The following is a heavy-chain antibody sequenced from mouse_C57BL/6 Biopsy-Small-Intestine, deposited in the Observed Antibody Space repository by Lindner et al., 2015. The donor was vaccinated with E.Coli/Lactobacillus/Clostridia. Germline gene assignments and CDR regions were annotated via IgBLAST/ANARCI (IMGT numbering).Heavy chain of an antibody. CDR2: ISSGSDTI. CDR1: GFTFSDYG. CDR3: ARPSYGDYGTWFAY. V-gene: IGHV5-17*01. Sequence: VQLQESGGGLVKPGGSRKLSCAASGFTFSDYGMHWVRQAPEKGLEWVAYISSGSDTISYADTVKGRFTISRDNAENTLYLQMTSVRSEDTAKYYCARPSYGDYGTWFAYWGQGTLVTVSA. J-gene: IGHJ3*01. D-gene: IGHD2-13*01.